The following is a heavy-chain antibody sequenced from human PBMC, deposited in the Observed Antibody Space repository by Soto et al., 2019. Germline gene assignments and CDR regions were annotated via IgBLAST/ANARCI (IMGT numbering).Heavy chain of an antibody. CDR2: IYPSDGST. CDR1: GYTFTDFY. CDR3: ARADREY. V-gene: IGHV1-46*01. J-gene: IGHJ4*02. Sequence: HVQLVQSGAEVKPPGASVKVSCKASGYTFTDFYIHWVRQAPGQGLEWMAVIYPSDGSTTYAQSFQGRGIVTSDTSTNTIYMDLSSLTSEDTAVYYCARADREYWGQGTLVTVSS.